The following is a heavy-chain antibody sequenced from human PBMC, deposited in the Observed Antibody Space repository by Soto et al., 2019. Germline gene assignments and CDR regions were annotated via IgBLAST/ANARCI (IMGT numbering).Heavy chain of an antibody. J-gene: IGHJ4*02. D-gene: IGHD3-22*01. CDR2: IYYSGST. Sequence: SETLSLTCTVSGGSISSYYWSWIRQPPGKGLEWIGYIYYSGSTNYNPSLKSRVTISVDTSKNQFSLKLSSVTAADTAVYYCARDPFSYYYDSSGYSNWGQGTLVTVSS. V-gene: IGHV4-59*01. CDR1: GGSISSYY. CDR3: ARDPFSYYYDSSGYSN.